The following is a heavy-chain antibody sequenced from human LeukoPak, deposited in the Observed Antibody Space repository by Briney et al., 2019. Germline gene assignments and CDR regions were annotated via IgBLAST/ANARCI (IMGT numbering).Heavy chain of an antibody. CDR3: ARLNRLEYSSGWYYFDY. CDR2: INHSGST. D-gene: IGHD6-19*01. CDR1: GGSFSGYY. Sequence: PSETLSLTCAVYGGSFSGYYWSWIRQPPGKGLEWIGEINHSGSTNYNPSLKSRVTISVDTSKNQFSLKLSSVTAADTAVYYCARLNRLEYSSGWYYFDYWGQGTLVTVSS. V-gene: IGHV4-34*01. J-gene: IGHJ4*02.